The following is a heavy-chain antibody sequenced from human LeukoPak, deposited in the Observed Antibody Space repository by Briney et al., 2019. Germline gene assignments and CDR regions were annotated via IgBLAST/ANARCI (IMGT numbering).Heavy chain of an antibody. J-gene: IGHJ5*02. Sequence: QSGGSLRLSCAASTINFSDYGMDWVRQAPGRGLEWVSTINPTGVRTYYADSVRGRFTISRDNSKNTVFLQINSLRVEDTAIYYCARDQPHAASWFDPWGQGTLDTVSS. V-gene: IGHV3-23*01. CDR2: INPTGVRT. CDR1: TINFSDYG. D-gene: IGHD2-2*01. CDR3: ARDQPHAASWFDP.